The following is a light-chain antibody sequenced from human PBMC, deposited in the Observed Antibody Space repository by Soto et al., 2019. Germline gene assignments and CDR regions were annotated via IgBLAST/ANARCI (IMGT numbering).Light chain of an antibody. CDR1: SSAVGSYRL. CDR3: CSSAPSRNVV. J-gene: IGLJ1*01. CDR2: EGN. V-gene: IGLV2-23*01. Sequence: QSVLTHPGSVSWSPGDSITISCTGSSSAVGSYRLVSWYQCHPGKVPKLIIYEGNKRPSGVSNRFSGSEPGNTASLTISGLQAEDEADYYCCSSAPSRNVVFGTGTKVTVL.